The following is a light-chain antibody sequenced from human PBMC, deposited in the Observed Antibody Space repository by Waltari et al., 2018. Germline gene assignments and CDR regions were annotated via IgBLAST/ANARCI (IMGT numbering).Light chain of an antibody. Sequence: DIVMTQSPATLSVSPGERATLSCRASQSISNNLAWYQNKPGQAPSLLIYDASTRATGIPSRFSGSGSGTEFTLTISSLQSEDFALYYCQQYNNWPQTFGQGTKVEIE. J-gene: IGKJ1*01. V-gene: IGKV3-15*01. CDR1: QSISNN. CDR2: DAS. CDR3: QQYNNWPQT.